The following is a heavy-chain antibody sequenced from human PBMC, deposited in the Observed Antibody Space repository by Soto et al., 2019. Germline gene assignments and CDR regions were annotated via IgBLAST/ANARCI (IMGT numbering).Heavy chain of an antibody. CDR3: ARDQRYSCSGGSCYYGAFDF. V-gene: IGHV3-11*01. J-gene: IGHJ3*01. CDR2: ISSSGTTI. CDR1: GFTFSDYY. D-gene: IGHD2-15*01. Sequence: GGSLRLSCAASGFTFSDYYMSWIRQAPGKGLEWVSYISSSGTTIYYADSVKGRFTISRDNAKNSLYLQMNSLRAEDTAVYYCARDQRYSCSGGSCYYGAFDFWGQGTMVTVSS.